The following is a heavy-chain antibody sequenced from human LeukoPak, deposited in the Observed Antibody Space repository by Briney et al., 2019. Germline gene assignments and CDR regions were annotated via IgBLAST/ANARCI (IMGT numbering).Heavy chain of an antibody. J-gene: IGHJ4*02. CDR2: INHSGST. CDR3: ARRGDSYSSFDY. V-gene: IGHV4-34*01. Sequence: SETLSLTCAVYGGSFSGYYWSWIRQPPGKGLEWIGEINHSGSTNYNPSLKSRVTISVDTSKNQFSLKLSSVTAADTAVYYCARRGDSYSSFDYWGQGTLVTVSS. CDR1: GGSFSGYY. D-gene: IGHD2-15*01.